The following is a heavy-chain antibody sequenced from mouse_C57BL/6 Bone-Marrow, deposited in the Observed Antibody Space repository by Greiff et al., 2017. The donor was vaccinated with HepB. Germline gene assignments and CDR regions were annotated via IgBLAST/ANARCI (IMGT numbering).Heavy chain of an antibody. Sequence: QVQLQQPGAELVKPGASVKLSCKASGYTFTSYWMHWVKQRPGQGLEWIGMIHPNSGSTNYNEKFKSKATLTVDKSSSTAYMQLSSLTSEDSAVYYCARRGGSSYVYYAMDYWGQGTSVTVSS. CDR3: ARRGGSSYVYYAMDY. D-gene: IGHD1-1*01. CDR2: IHPNSGST. CDR1: GYTFTSYW. J-gene: IGHJ4*01. V-gene: IGHV1-64*01.